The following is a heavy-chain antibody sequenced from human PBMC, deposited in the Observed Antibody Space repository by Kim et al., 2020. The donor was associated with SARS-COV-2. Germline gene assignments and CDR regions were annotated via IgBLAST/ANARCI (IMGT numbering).Heavy chain of an antibody. CDR2: INPNSGGT. CDR3: ARDDPRLRHLRG. Sequence: ASVKVSCKASGYTFTGHYMHWVRQAPGQGLEWMGWINPNSGGTNYAQKFQGRVTMTRDTSISTAYMELSRLRSDDTAVYFCARDDPRLRHLRGWGQGTLVTVSS. CDR1: GYTFTGHY. J-gene: IGHJ4*02. V-gene: IGHV1-2*02. D-gene: IGHD4-17*01.